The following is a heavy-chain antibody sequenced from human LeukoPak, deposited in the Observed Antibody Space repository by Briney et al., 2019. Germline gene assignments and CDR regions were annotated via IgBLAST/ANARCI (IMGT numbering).Heavy chain of an antibody. Sequence: SVKVSCKASGYTFTGYYMHWVRQAPGQGLEWMGGIIPIFGTANYAQKFQGRVTITADKSTSTAYMELSSLRSEDTAVYYCARGESYSSSCLVDYWGQGTLVTVSS. CDR3: ARGESYSSSCLVDY. J-gene: IGHJ4*02. D-gene: IGHD6-13*01. CDR2: IIPIFGTA. V-gene: IGHV1-69*06. CDR1: GYTFTGYY.